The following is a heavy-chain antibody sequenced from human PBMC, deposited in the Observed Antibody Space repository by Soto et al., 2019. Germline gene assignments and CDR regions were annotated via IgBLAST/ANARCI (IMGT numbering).Heavy chain of an antibody. CDR1: GGTFSSYT. V-gene: IGHV1-69*02. CDR2: IIPILGIA. CDR3: ARSNYDYIWGSYRYGSLEVDY. Sequence: GASVKVSCKASGGTFSSYTISWVRQAPGQGLEWMGRIIPILGIANYAQKFQGRVTITADKSTSTAYMELSSLRSEDTAVYYCARSNYDYIWGSYRYGSLEVDYWGQGTLVTVSS. D-gene: IGHD3-16*02. J-gene: IGHJ4*02.